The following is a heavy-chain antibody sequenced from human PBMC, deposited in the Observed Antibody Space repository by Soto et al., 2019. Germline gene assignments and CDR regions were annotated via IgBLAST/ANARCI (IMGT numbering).Heavy chain of an antibody. D-gene: IGHD2-8*02. CDR2: IGNSGDRT. CDR3: AKAGTGGTWDY. CDR1: GFTFSTNA. J-gene: IGHJ4*02. V-gene: IGHV3-23*01. Sequence: EVQLLESGGGLVQPGGSLRLSCAASGFTFSTNAISWVRRATGRGLEWVSAIGNSGDRTLYADSVKGRFTISRDNSRNTLYQQMSSMIAEDTAVYYCAKAGTGGTWDYWGQGTLVTVSS.